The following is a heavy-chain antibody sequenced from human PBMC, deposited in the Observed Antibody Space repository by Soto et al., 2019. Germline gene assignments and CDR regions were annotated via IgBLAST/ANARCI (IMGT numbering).Heavy chain of an antibody. CDR1: GGNFSSQSIS. CDR2: AMPVLGVA. V-gene: IGHV1-69*08. J-gene: IGHJ6*02. Sequence: QVQLVQSGAEVKKPGSSVKVSCKASGGNFSSQSISISWVRQAPGQGLEWMGRAMPVLGVANYAQNFQGRVTFTADKATSTVYMELSSLRSEDTAVYYCARDRDVAAPGTVEIDYYYGMDVWGQGTTVTVSS. D-gene: IGHD6-13*01. CDR3: ARDRDVAAPGTVEIDYYYGMDV.